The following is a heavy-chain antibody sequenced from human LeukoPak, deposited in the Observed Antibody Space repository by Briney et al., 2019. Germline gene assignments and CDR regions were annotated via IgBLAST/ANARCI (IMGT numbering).Heavy chain of an antibody. CDR3: ATGNYHAFDI. J-gene: IGHJ3*02. D-gene: IGHD1-7*01. Sequence: GGSLTLSCAASRFTFSSYWMLWLPQAPGKGLVWVSYLNSDGSSTRYAHSVRGRFTISRDNAKNTLYLQMQSLSAGDTGVYYCATGNYHAFDIWGQGTMVTVSS. V-gene: IGHV3-74*01. CDR1: RFTFSSYW. CDR2: LNSDGSST.